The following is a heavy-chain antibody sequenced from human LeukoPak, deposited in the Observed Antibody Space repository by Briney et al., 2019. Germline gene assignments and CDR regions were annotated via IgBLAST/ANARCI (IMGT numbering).Heavy chain of an antibody. Sequence: SETLSLTCTVSGGSISSGGYYWSWIRQPPGKGLEWIGYIYHSGSTYYNPSLKSRVTISVDRSKNQFSLKLSSVTAADTAVYYCAREGTVTTTTGFDYWGQGTLVTVSS. J-gene: IGHJ4*02. D-gene: IGHD4-17*01. CDR2: IYHSGST. CDR3: AREGTVTTTTGFDY. CDR1: GGSISSGGYY. V-gene: IGHV4-30-2*01.